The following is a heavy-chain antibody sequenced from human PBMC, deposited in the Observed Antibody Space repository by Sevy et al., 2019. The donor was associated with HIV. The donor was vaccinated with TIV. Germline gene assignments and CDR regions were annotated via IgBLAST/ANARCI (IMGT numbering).Heavy chain of an antibody. CDR2: INPSGGST. J-gene: IGHJ4*02. D-gene: IGHD3-9*01. CDR1: GYTFTSQY. V-gene: IGHV1-46*01. CDR3: ARDSDNYDILTGYYPFDY. Sequence: ASVKVSCKASGYTFTSQYMHWVRQAPGQGLEWMGIINPSGGSTSYAQKFQGRVTMTRYTSTSTVSMKLSSLRSKDTAVYYCARDSDNYDILTGYYPFDYWGQGTLVTVSS.